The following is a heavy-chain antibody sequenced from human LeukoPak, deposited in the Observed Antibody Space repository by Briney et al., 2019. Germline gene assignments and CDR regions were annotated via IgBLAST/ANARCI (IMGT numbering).Heavy chain of an antibody. Sequence: PSETLSLTCTVSGGSISSSSYYWGWIRQPPGKGLEWIGSIYYSGSTYYSPSLKSRVTISVDTSKNQFSLKLSSVTAADTAVYYCARSVIGGSSWYFYFDYWGQGTLVTVSS. CDR1: GGSISSSSYY. CDR2: IYYSGST. CDR3: ARSVIGGSSWYFYFDY. V-gene: IGHV4-39*07. D-gene: IGHD6-13*01. J-gene: IGHJ4*02.